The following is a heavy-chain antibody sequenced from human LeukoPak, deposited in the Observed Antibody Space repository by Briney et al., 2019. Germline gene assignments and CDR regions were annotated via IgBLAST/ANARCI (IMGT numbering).Heavy chain of an antibody. J-gene: IGHJ4*02. D-gene: IGHD6-19*01. CDR2: IIPIFGTA. CDR1: GGTFSSYA. CDR3: AREILSSGPVDY. V-gene: IGHV1-69*13. Sequence: AVKLSCKASGGTFSSYAISWVRQTPGQGLEWMGGIIPIFGTANYAQQFQGRVTITADESTSTAYMELSSLRSEDTAVYYCAREILSSGPVDYCGQGPLLTGSS.